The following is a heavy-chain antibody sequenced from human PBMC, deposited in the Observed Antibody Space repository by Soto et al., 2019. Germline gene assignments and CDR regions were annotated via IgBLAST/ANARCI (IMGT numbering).Heavy chain of an antibody. CDR2: IYYSGST. V-gene: IGHV4-59*01. CDR3: ASWGGSSTSWCAFDI. D-gene: IGHD2-2*01. J-gene: IGHJ3*02. Sequence: SETLSLTCTVSGGSISSYYWSWIRQPPGKGLEWIGYIYYSGSTNYNPSLKSRVTISVDTPKNQFSLKLSSVTAADTAVYYCASWGGSSTSWCAFDIWGQGTMVTAS. CDR1: GGSISSYY.